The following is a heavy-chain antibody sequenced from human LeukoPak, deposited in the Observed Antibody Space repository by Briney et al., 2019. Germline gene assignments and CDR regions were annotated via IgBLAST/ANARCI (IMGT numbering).Heavy chain of an antibody. D-gene: IGHD1-26*01. CDR1: GGSISTNY. J-gene: IGHJ4*02. Sequence: SETLSLTCNVSGGSISTNYWNWIRQPPGKGLEWIGYIYYSGNTNYNPSLKSRVTISVDKSRNQFSLKLTSVTAADTAVYYCARAYSGTLPAKDWGQGTLVTVSS. CDR2: IYYSGNT. CDR3: ARAYSGTLPAKD. V-gene: IGHV4-59*01.